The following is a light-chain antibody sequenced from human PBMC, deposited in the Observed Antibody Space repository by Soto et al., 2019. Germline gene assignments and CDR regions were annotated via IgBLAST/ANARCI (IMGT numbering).Light chain of an antibody. CDR2: GAS. CDR3: QQYNNLPPYS. J-gene: IGKJ2*03. V-gene: IGKV3-15*01. CDR1: QSVGSS. Sequence: EIVMTQPPATLSVSPGERATLSCRASQSVGSSLAWYQQKPGQTPRLLIYGASTRAAGIPARFSGSGSGTEFTLTISSLQSEDFAVYYCQQYNNLPPYSFGQGTRLEIK.